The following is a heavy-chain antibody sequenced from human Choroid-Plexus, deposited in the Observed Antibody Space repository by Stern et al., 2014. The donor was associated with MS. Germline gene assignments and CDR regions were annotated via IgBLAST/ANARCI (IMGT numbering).Heavy chain of an antibody. CDR2: VSYDGSNK. J-gene: IGHJ5*02. D-gene: IGHD2/OR15-2a*01. CDR3: AKDRQYLTYFFDH. CDR1: GFTFGSCA. Sequence: VQLVESGGGVVQPGRPRRLSCVASGFTFGSCAMHWVRQAPGKGLGWVAGVSYDGSNKYYADSVKGRFTISRDNSQNTLYMQMSSLRPEDTAVYYCAKDRQYLTYFFDHWGQGSLVTVSS. V-gene: IGHV3-30*18.